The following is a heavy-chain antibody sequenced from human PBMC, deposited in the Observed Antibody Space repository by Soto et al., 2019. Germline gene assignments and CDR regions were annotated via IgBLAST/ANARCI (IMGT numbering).Heavy chain of an antibody. D-gene: IGHD6-19*01. V-gene: IGHV3-30*18. CDR1: GFTFSSYG. CDR2: ISYDGSNK. Sequence: GGSLRLSCAASGFTFSSYGMHWVRQAPGKGLEWVAVISYDGSNKYYADSVKGRFTISRDNSKNTLYLQMNSLRVEHTAVYYCAKDCGSGLIDYWGQGTLVSVSS. J-gene: IGHJ4*02. CDR3: AKDCGSGLIDY.